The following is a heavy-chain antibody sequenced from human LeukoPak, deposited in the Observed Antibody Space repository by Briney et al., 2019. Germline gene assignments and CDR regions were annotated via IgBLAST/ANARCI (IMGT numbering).Heavy chain of an antibody. CDR2: IGYDGTNE. V-gene: IGHV3-30*02. J-gene: IGHJ4*02. CDR1: GFTFSSYG. D-gene: IGHD6-19*01. Sequence: GGSLRLSCAASGFTFSSYGMHWVRQAPGKGLEWVALIGYDGTNEYYADSVKGRFTISRDNSKNTLYLQMNSLRAEDTAVYYCAKPRAYKAVAGTPRDWGQGTLVTVSS. CDR3: AKPRAYKAVAGTPRD.